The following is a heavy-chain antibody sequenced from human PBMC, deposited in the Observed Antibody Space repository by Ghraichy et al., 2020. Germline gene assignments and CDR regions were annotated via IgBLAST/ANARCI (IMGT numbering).Heavy chain of an antibody. J-gene: IGHJ5*02. D-gene: IGHD3-22*01. Sequence: ETLSLTCAVYGGSFSGYYWSWIRQPPGKGLEWIGEINHSGSTNYNPSLKSRVTISVDTSKNQFSLKLSSVTAADTAVYYCARDGYYYDSSGYYPWGQGTLVTVSS. V-gene: IGHV4-34*01. CDR1: GGSFSGYY. CDR3: ARDGYYYDSSGYYP. CDR2: INHSGST.